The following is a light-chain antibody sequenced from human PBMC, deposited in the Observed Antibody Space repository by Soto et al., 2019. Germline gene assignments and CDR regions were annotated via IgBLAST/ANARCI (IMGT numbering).Light chain of an antibody. Sequence: EIVLTQSPAALSSSPGERATLSCRASQTVSNKLSWYQHKPGQAPRLLIHDTSNRATGIPARFSGSGSGTDFTLTICRLEPEDFAVYYCHQRKSWPRTFGQGTKVDIK. V-gene: IGKV3-11*01. CDR1: QTVSNK. CDR2: DTS. J-gene: IGKJ1*01. CDR3: HQRKSWPRT.